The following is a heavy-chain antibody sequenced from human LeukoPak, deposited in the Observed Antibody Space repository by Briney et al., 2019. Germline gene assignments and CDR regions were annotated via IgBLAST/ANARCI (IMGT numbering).Heavy chain of an antibody. V-gene: IGHV3-23*01. CDR3: AKALGTMIAVATDY. Sequence: GGSLRLSCAASGFTFSSYAMSWVRQAPGKGLEWVSGISGRGGSTYYADSVKGRFTISRDNSKNTLYLQMNSLRAEDTAVYYCAKALGTMIAVATDYWGQGTLVTVSS. J-gene: IGHJ4*02. CDR2: ISGRGGST. CDR1: GFTFSSYA. D-gene: IGHD3-22*01.